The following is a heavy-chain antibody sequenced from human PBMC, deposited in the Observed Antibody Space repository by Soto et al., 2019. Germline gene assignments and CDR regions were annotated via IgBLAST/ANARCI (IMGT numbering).Heavy chain of an antibody. CDR3: ASDNVETAMVATLANFPHYYGMDV. J-gene: IGHJ6*02. D-gene: IGHD5-18*01. CDR1: GGTFSSYA. Sequence: QVQLVQSGAEVKKPGSSVKVSCKASGGTFSSYAISWVRQAPGQGLEWMGGIIPIFGTANYAQKFQGRVTITADESTSTAXXDXSTXRSEDTAVYYCASDNVETAMVATLANFPHYYGMDVWGQGTTVTVSS. V-gene: IGHV1-69*12. CDR2: IIPIFGTA.